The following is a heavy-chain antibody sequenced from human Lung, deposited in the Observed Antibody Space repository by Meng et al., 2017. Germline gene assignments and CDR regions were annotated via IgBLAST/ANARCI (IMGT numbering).Heavy chain of an antibody. D-gene: IGHD3-10*01. V-gene: IGHV4-34*01. CDR2: INHGGST. J-gene: IGHJ4*02. CDR3: ARERHSTIIRGVIDF. Sequence: QGKLTQWVAGLLRPSENLSLTCAVYGGSISGSYWSWIRQSPAKGLEWIGKINHGGSTNYNPSLESRVTISVDTPKNQFSLRLTSMTVADTAVYYCARERHSTIIRGVIDFWGQGALVTVSS. CDR1: GGSISGSY.